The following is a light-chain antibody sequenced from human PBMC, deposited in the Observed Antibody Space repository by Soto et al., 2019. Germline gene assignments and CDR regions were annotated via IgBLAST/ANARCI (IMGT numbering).Light chain of an antibody. V-gene: IGLV2-14*01. Sequence: QSALTQPASVSGSPGQSITISCTGTSSDVGGYSYVSWYQQHPDKAPKLIIYDVSNRPSGVSDRFSGSKSGNTACLTISGLQAEDEADYYCSSYTSSSPLYVFGTGTKVTVL. J-gene: IGLJ1*01. CDR3: SSYTSSSPLYV. CDR2: DVS. CDR1: SSDVGGYSY.